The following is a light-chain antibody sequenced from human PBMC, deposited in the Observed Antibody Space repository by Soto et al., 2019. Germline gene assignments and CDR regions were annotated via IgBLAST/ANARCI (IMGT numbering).Light chain of an antibody. CDR2: AAS. CDR1: QSISSY. CDR3: QQSYSTLWT. V-gene: IGKV1-39*01. J-gene: IGKJ1*01. Sequence: DIHITHSPSSLSSSLVDRVTITCRASQSISSYLNWYQQKPGKAPKLLIYAASSLQSGVPSRFSGSGSGTDFTLTISSLQPEDFATYYCQQSYSTLWTFGQGTKVDIK.